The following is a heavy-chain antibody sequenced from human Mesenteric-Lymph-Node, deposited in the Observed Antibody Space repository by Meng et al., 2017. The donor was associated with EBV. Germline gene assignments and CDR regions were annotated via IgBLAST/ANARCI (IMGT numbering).Heavy chain of an antibody. CDR3: ARAQHTSGWYVYFDY. Sequence: QVQLQESGPGLVKPPXXLSLTCXVNGGSFSGYYWSWIRQSPGKGLEWIGEINHSENTNHNPSLESRVTMSVDTSKNHFSLRLNSVTAADTAAYYCARAQHTSGWYVYFDYGGQGTMVTVSA. D-gene: IGHD6-19*01. CDR1: GGSFSGYY. J-gene: IGHJ4*02. CDR2: INHSENT. V-gene: IGHV4-34*09.